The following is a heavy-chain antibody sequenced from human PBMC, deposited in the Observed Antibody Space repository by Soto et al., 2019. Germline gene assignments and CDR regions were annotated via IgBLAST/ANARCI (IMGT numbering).Heavy chain of an antibody. CDR3: ARDQRGAYDF. CDR2: INPSGGST. V-gene: IGHV1-46*01. Sequence: ASLKVSCNASGYICTTYYINWMRQAPGQGLEWMGIINPSGGSTTYAQKFQGRVTMTRDTSTRTFYMELSSLRSEDTAIYYCARDQRGAYDFWGRG. D-gene: IGHD3-3*01. J-gene: IGHJ1*01. CDR1: GYICTTYY.